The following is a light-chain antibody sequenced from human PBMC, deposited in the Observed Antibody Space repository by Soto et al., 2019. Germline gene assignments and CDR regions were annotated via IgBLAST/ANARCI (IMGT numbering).Light chain of an antibody. CDR2: EXS. V-gene: IGLV2-14*01. CDR3: XSYTSSSTLV. J-gene: IGLJ1*01. CDR1: SSDVGGYNY. Sequence: ALTQPASVSGSPGQSITISCTGTSSDVGGYNYVSWYQQHPGKAPKLMIYEXSNRPSGXXXXXSGSKSGNTASLTISGXXAXDXXXXXXXSYTSSSTLVFGTGTKLTVL.